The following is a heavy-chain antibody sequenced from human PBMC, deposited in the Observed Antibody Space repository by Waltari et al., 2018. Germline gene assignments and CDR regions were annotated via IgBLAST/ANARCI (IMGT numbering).Heavy chain of an antibody. CDR1: GGTFSSYE. J-gene: IGHJ3*01. CDR3: ARDPKGTTVIYDAFDL. CDR2: FIPIFGTP. D-gene: IGHD4-17*01. Sequence: QVHLVQSGAEVKKPGSSVRVSCKASGGTFSSYEFNWVRQAPGQGLEWMGGFIPIFGTPIYAQKFQGRVTITADTSTTTAYMELSSLRFEDTAVYYCARDPKGTTVIYDAFDLWGQGTMVSVSS. V-gene: IGHV1-69*14.